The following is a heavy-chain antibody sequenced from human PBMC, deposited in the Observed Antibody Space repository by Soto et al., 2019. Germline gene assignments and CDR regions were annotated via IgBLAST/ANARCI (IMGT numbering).Heavy chain of an antibody. J-gene: IGHJ6*02. CDR1: GFTFRNYD. CDR2: ISFDGIKK. V-gene: IGHV3-30*18. D-gene: IGHD6-13*01. CDR3: AKPIVAAGYYGMDV. Sequence: PGGSLGLSCAASGFTFRNYDMHWVRQAPGKGLEWMGVISFDGIKKYYADSVKGRFTISRDSSKNKLYLQMNSLRPEDTAVYYCAKPIVAAGYYGMDVWGQGTTVTVSS.